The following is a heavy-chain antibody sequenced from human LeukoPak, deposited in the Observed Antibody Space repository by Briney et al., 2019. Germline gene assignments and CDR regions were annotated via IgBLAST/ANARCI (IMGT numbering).Heavy chain of an antibody. J-gene: IGHJ4*02. CDR1: GCTFTSYG. V-gene: IGHV1-18*01. CDR3: ARDQSLVVAAPDF. Sequence: ASVKVSCKASGCTFTSYGISWVRQAPGQGLEWMGWISGYNGNTNYARKLQGRVTMTTDTSTSTAYMELRSLRSDDTAVYYCARDQSLVVAAPDFWGQGTLVTVSS. CDR2: ISGYNGNT. D-gene: IGHD2-15*01.